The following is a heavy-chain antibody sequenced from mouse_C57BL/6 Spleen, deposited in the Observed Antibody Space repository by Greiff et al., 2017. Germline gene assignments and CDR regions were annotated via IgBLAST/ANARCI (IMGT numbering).Heavy chain of an antibody. CDR1: GFTFSDYG. V-gene: IGHV5-17*01. Sequence: EVQLVESGGGLVKPGGSLKLSCAASGFTFSDYGMHWVRQAPEKGLEWVAYISSGSSTIYYADTVKGRFTISRDNAKNTLFLQMTSLRSEDTAMYYCARTDTGSSYGWYFDVWGTGTTVTVSS. CDR3: ARTDTGSSYGWYFDV. D-gene: IGHD1-1*01. J-gene: IGHJ1*03. CDR2: ISSGSSTI.